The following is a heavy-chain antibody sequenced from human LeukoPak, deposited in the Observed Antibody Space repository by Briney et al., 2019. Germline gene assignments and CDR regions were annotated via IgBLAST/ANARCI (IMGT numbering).Heavy chain of an antibody. V-gene: IGHV4-59*08. J-gene: IGHJ3*02. CDR3: ARLDDSSGYYQDDAFDI. Sequence: SETLSLTCTVSGGSISRYYWSWIRQPPGKGLEWIGYIYYSGSTNYNPSLKSRVTISVDTSKNQFSLKLSSVTAADTAVYYCARLDDSSGYYQDDAFDIWGQGTMVTVSS. D-gene: IGHD3-22*01. CDR1: GGSISRYY. CDR2: IYYSGST.